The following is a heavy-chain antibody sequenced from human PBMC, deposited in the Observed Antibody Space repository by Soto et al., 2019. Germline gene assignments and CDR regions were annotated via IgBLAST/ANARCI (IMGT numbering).Heavy chain of an antibody. V-gene: IGHV1-3*01. Sequence: QVQLVQSGAEVKKPGASVKVSCKASGYTFTSYAMHWVRQAPGQRLEWMGWINAGNGNTKYSQKFQGRVTITRDTSASTAYMELSSLRSEDTAVYYCARGLFVLRFLEWPQGPFDYWGQGTLVTVSS. CDR1: GYTFTSYA. CDR3: ARGLFVLRFLEWPQGPFDY. J-gene: IGHJ4*02. CDR2: INAGNGNT. D-gene: IGHD3-3*01.